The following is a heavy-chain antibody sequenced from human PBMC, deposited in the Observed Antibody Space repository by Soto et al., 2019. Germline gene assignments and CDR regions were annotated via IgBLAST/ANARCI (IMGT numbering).Heavy chain of an antibody. D-gene: IGHD1-1*01. CDR2: ISPMFHKA. J-gene: IGHJ5*02. V-gene: IGHV1-69*01. CDR3: AREVEVHTTVFGA. CDR1: GGTFGNYA. Sequence: QLQLVQSGTEVKKPGSSVTVSCKASGGTFGNYAINWLRQAPGQGLQWMGDISPMFHKANYEQTFQGRVSITADESTNPVYMEMSSLKSEDTALYYCAREVEVHTTVFGAWGQGPLVTVSS.